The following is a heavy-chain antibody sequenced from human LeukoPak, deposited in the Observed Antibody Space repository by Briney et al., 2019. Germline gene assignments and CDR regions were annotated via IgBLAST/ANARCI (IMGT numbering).Heavy chain of an antibody. CDR2: TQPDGSAQ. D-gene: IGHD3-3*01. J-gene: IGHJ4*02. Sequence: GSLRLSCAASGFSFSSYWMSWVRQAPGKGLEWVASTQPDGSAQYYVDSVRGRFTISRDNAKNSLYLQMNSLRAADTAIYYCLRHHDHWVQGTLVTVSS. V-gene: IGHV3-7*01. CDR3: LRHHDH. CDR1: GFSFSSYW.